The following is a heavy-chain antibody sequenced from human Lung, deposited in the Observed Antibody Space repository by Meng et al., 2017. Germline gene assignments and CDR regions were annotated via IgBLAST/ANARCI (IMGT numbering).Heavy chain of an antibody. D-gene: IGHD4-17*01. CDR1: GFTFSSYW. CDR3: ARNNYGDYYFDY. V-gene: IGHV3-30*01. J-gene: IGHJ4*01. CDR2: ISYDGSNQ. Sequence: VQLEESGGGLVQPGGSLRLSCAASGFTFSSYWMHWVRQAPGKGLEWVAAISYDGSNQHYADSVKGRFTISRDNSENTLYLQMNSLRAEDTAVYYCARNNYGDYYFDYWGQGTLVTVSS.